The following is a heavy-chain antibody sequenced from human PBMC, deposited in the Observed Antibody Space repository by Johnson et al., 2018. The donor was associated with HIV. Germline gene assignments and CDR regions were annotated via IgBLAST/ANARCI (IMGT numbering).Heavy chain of an antibody. V-gene: IGHV3-9*01. CDR1: GFTFDDYA. J-gene: IGHJ3*02. D-gene: IGHD1-26*01. CDR3: ASPSGSSRLAFDI. CDR2: IRWNSGSI. Sequence: VQLVESGGGLVQPGRSLRLSCAASGFTFDDYAMHWVRQAPGKGLEWVSGIRWNSGSIGYADSVKGRFTISRDNSKNTLYLQMNSLRAEDTAVYYCASPSGSSRLAFDIWGQGTMVTVSS.